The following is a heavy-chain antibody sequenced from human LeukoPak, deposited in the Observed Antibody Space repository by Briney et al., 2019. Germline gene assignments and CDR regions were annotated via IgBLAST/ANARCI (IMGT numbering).Heavy chain of an antibody. Sequence: SETLSLTCTVSGYSISSGYYWGWIRQPPGKGLEWIGSIYHSGSTYYNPSLKSRVTISVDTSKNQFSLKLSSVTAADTAVYYCARQTRWGIVVVASSYFDYWGQGTLVTVSS. D-gene: IGHD3-22*01. CDR3: ARQTRWGIVVVASSYFDY. CDR2: IYHSGST. V-gene: IGHV4-38-2*02. J-gene: IGHJ4*02. CDR1: GYSISSGYY.